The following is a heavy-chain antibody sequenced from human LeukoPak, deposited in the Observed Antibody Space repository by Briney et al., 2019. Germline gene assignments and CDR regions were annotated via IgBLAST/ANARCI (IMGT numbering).Heavy chain of an antibody. J-gene: IGHJ4*02. V-gene: IGHV3-11*01. CDR1: GFTFSDYY. CDR3: ARDCIVGAFPYDY. CDR2: ISSSGSTI. D-gene: IGHD1-26*01. Sequence: PGRSLRLYCAASGFTFSDYYMSWIRQAPGKGLEWVSYISSSGSTIYYADSVKGRFTISRDNAKNSLYLQMNSLRAEDTAVYYCARDCIVGAFPYDYWGQGTLVTVSS.